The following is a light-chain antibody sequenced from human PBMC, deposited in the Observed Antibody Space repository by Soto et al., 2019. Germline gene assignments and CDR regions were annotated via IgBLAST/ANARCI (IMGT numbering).Light chain of an antibody. CDR1: QSVSSNY. CDR2: DAS. Sequence: EIVLTQSPATLSLSPGERATLSCGASQSVSSNYVAWYQQKPGLAPSLLIYDASSRATGISDRFSGSGSGTDFTLTISRLEPEDFAVYYCQQYGSSPTFGGGTKVEIK. V-gene: IGKV3D-20*01. CDR3: QQYGSSPT. J-gene: IGKJ4*01.